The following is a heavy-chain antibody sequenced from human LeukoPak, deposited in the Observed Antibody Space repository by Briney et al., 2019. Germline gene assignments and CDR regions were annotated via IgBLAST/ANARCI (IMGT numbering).Heavy chain of an antibody. Sequence: ASVKVSCKASGGTLSSYAISWVRQAPGQGLEWMGGIIPIFGTANYAQKFQGRVTITADESTSTAYMELSSLRSEDTAVYYCARDHYDSREDAFDIWGQGTMVTVSS. V-gene: IGHV1-69*13. D-gene: IGHD3-22*01. CDR3: ARDHYDSREDAFDI. J-gene: IGHJ3*02. CDR1: GGTLSSYA. CDR2: IIPIFGTA.